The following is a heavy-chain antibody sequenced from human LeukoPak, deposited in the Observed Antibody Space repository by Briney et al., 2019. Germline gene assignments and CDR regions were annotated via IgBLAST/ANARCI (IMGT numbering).Heavy chain of an antibody. J-gene: IGHJ4*02. V-gene: IGHV3-53*01. D-gene: IGHD6-6*01. CDR1: GFTVSSNY. CDR2: IYSGGST. CDR3: AASRFIAARPGVSKGSYYFDY. Sequence: PGGSLRLSCAASGFTVSSNYMSWVRQAPGKGLEWVSVIYSGGSTYYADSVKGRFTISRDNSKNTLYLQMNSLRAEDTAVYYCAASRFIAARPGVSKGSYYFDYWGQGTLVTVSS.